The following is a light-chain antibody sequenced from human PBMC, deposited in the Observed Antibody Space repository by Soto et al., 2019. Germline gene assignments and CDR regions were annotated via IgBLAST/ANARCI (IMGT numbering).Light chain of an antibody. Sequence: DIQMTQSPSSLSAAVGYRATITCRASQSISNYLNWYQQKPGKAPKLLIYSTSTLQSGVPSRFSGSGSGTQFTLTISTLQPEDFATYYCQQNYRTPVTFGQGTRLEIK. CDR2: STS. CDR1: QSISNY. CDR3: QQNYRTPVT. J-gene: IGKJ5*01. V-gene: IGKV1-39*01.